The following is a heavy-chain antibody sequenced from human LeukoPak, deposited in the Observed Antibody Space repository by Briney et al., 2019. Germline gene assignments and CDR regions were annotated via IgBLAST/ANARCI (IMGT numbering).Heavy chain of an antibody. V-gene: IGHV4-59*01. CDR3: ARGGEMATVDF. CDR1: GDSISSYY. CDR2: MYHSGST. D-gene: IGHD5-24*01. Sequence: SETLSLTCTVSGDSISSYYWSWIRQSPGKGLEWIGYMYHSGSTDYNPYLKSRVTISVDTSKNQFSLKLSSVTAADTAVYYCARGGEMATVDFWGQGTLVTVSS. J-gene: IGHJ4*02.